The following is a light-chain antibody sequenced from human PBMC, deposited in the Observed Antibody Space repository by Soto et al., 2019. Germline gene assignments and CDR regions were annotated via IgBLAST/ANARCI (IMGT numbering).Light chain of an antibody. CDR1: QSISSY. J-gene: IGKJ4*01. Sequence: DIQMTQSPSSLFASLGDRVTITCRASQSISSYLNWYQQKPGKAPKLLIYAASSLQSGVPSRFSGSGSGTDFTLTISSLQPEDFATYYCQQSYSTPLTFGGGTKVDIK. V-gene: IGKV1-39*01. CDR2: AAS. CDR3: QQSYSTPLT.